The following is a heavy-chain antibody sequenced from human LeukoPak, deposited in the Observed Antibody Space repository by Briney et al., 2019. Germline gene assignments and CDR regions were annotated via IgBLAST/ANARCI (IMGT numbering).Heavy chain of an antibody. CDR2: ISSSSSYI. Sequence: GGSLRLSCAASGFTFSSYAMSWVRQAPGKGLEWVSSISSSSSYIYYADSVKGRFTISRDNAKNSLYLQMNSLRAEDTAVYYCATGATGDSWTLYFDLWGRGTLVTVSS. CDR1: GFTFSSYA. V-gene: IGHV3-21*01. CDR3: ATGATGDSWTLYFDL. J-gene: IGHJ2*01. D-gene: IGHD6-13*01.